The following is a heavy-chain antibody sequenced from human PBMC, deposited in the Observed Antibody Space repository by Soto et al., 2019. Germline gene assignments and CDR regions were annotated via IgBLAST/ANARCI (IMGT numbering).Heavy chain of an antibody. CDR1: GGTFSSYT. D-gene: IGHD1-26*01. CDR3: ARDGGSHGAHGTAY. J-gene: IGHJ4*01. Sequence: SVKVSCKASGGTFSSYTISWVRQAPGQGLEWMGRIIPILGIANYAQKFQGRVTMTRDTSTSTVYMELSSLRSEDTAVYYCARDGGSHGAHGTAYWGQ. CDR2: IIPILGIA. V-gene: IGHV1-69*04.